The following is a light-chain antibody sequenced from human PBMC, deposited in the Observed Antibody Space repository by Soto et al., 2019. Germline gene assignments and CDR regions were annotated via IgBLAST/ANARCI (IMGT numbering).Light chain of an antibody. V-gene: IGLV2-14*01. CDR3: SSYTTSSTPVV. J-gene: IGLJ2*01. CDR2: EVT. CDR1: SGDIGGYNY. Sequence: QSALTQPASVSGSPGQSITISCTGTSGDIGGYNYVSWYQQHPGKAPKLLISEVTNRPSGVSNRFSGSKSGNTASLTIFGLLAGDEDDYYCSSYTTSSTPVVFGGGTKVTVL.